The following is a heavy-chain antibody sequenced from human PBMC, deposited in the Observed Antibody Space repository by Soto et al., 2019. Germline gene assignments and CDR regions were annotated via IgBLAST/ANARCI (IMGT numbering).Heavy chain of an antibody. D-gene: IGHD3-22*01. J-gene: IGHJ1*01. V-gene: IGHV3-74*01. Sequence: EVQLVESGGGLVQPGGSLRLSCAASGLAFSNYWMHWVRQAPGKGLMWVSRINNDGSTTTYADSVEGRFPISRDNAKNTLYLQMNSLRVEDTAVYYCSRGYYDTSGFYLGGPKYFLHWGQGTLVTVSS. CDR3: SRGYYDTSGFYLGGPKYFLH. CDR2: INNDGSTT. CDR1: GLAFSNYW.